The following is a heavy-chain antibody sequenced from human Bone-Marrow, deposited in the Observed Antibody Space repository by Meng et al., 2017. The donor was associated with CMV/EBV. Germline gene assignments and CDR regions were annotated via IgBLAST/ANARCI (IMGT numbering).Heavy chain of an antibody. J-gene: IGHJ4*02. CDR3: AKVFSSRGGSYYPLFDY. D-gene: IGHD1-26*01. V-gene: IGHV3-23*01. Sequence: GESLKISWAAPGFTFSSYAMSWVRQAPGKGLEWVSAISGSGGSTYYADSVKGRFTISRDNSKNTLYLQMNSLRAEDTAVYYCAKVFSSRGGSYYPLFDYWGQGTLVTVSS. CDR1: GFTFSSYA. CDR2: ISGSGGST.